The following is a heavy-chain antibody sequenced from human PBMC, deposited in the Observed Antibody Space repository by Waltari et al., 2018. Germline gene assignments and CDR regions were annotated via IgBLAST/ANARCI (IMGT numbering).Heavy chain of an antibody. V-gene: IGHV1-46*04. Sequence: QVQLVQSGAEVKKPGASVKVSCKASGYTFTDFYMHWVRQAPGQGLEWMGIVNPNGGSTTYAQKLQDRVTMTRDTSTSTVYMELSSRRSEDTAVYYCARAGSTLIWGVAEWGQGTLVTVSS. CDR3: ARAGSTLIWGVAE. CDR2: VNPNGGST. D-gene: IGHD2-2*01. J-gene: IGHJ4*02. CDR1: GYTFTDFY.